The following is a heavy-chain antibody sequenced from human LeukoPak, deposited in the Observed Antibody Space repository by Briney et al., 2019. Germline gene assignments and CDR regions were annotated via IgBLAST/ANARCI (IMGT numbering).Heavy chain of an antibody. CDR3: AREVGIAVAGTVMWATDYYYYYMDV. CDR1: GDSVSSNSAA. Sequence: RSQTLSLTCAISGDSVSSNSAAWNWIRQSPSRGLEWLGRTYYRSKWYNDYAVSVKSRITINPDTSKNQFSLQLNSVTPEDTAVYYCAREVGIAVAGTVMWATDYYYYYMDVWGKGTTVTISS. D-gene: IGHD6-19*01. J-gene: IGHJ6*03. CDR2: TYYRSKWYN. V-gene: IGHV6-1*01.